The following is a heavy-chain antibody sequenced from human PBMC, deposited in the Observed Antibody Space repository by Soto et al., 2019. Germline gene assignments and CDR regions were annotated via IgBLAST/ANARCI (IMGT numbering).Heavy chain of an antibody. CDR3: ARYEDHGPGLSGGMDV. CDR1: GGSISSDDFF. CDR2: IYHSGPT. J-gene: IGHJ6*02. V-gene: IGHV4-31*03. D-gene: IGHD3-10*01. Sequence: QVQLQESGPGLVKPSETLSLSCNVSGGSISSDDFFWSWVRQHPARGLEWIGYIYHSGPTYYNPSFQSRITISVDTSKNQFSLKLRSVTAADTAVYFCARYEDHGPGLSGGMDVWGQGTAVTVS.